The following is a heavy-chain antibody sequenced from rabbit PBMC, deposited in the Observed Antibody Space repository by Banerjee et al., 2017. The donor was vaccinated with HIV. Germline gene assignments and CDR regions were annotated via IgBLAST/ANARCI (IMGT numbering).Heavy chain of an antibody. CDR1: GFDFSNYY. D-gene: IGHD4-1*01. CDR2: IDPVLGST. V-gene: IGHV1S7*01. CDR3: ARDVAYVSGRGANDL. J-gene: IGHJ6*01. Sequence: QLKETGGGLVQPGGSLTLSCKASGFDFSNYYMTWVRQAPGKGLEWIGYIDPVLGSTYYASWGNGRFTISSHTAQNTLYLQLNSLTAAGSATYFCARDVAYVSGRGANDLWGPGTLVTVS.